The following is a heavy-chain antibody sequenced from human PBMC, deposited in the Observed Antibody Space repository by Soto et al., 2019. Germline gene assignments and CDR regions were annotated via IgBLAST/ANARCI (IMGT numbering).Heavy chain of an antibody. CDR1: RFSFSNAW. V-gene: IGHV3-15*01. J-gene: IGHJ3*02. CDR3: TTDRLQVVVTAIWAFDI. CDR2: IKSEADGGTT. Sequence: EVQLVESGGGLVKPGGSLRLSCAASRFSFSNAWMSWVRQAPGKGLEWVGRIKSEADGGTTEYAAPVNGRFTISRDESKNTLYLQMNSLKTEDTAVYYCTTDRLQVVVTAIWAFDIWGQGTMVTVSS. D-gene: IGHD2-15*01.